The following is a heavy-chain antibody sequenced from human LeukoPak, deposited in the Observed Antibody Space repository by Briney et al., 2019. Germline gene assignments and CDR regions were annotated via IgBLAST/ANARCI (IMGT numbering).Heavy chain of an antibody. D-gene: IGHD3-10*01. CDR1: GFTFSSYW. CDR2: IKQDGSEK. V-gene: IGHV3-7*01. J-gene: IGHJ4*02. Sequence: PGGSLRLSCAASGFTFSSYWMSWVRQAPGKGLEWVANIKQDGSEKYYVDSVKGRFTISRDNAKNSLYLQMNSLRAEDTAVYYCARILWFGELFMGYYFDYWGQGTLVTVSS. CDR3: ARILWFGELFMGYYFDY.